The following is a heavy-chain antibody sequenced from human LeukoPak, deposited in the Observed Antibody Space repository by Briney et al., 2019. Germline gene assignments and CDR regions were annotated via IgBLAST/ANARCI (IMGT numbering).Heavy chain of an antibody. CDR1: GYTFTSYG. CDR3: ARMVDTGKSNWFDP. D-gene: IGHD5-18*01. J-gene: IGHJ5*02. V-gene: IGHV1-18*01. Sequence: ASVKVSCKASGYTFTSYGISWVRQAPGQGLEWMGWISAYNGNTNYAQKLQGRGTMTTDTSTSTAYMELRSLRSDDTAVYYCARMVDTGKSNWFDPWGQGTLVTVSS. CDR2: ISAYNGNT.